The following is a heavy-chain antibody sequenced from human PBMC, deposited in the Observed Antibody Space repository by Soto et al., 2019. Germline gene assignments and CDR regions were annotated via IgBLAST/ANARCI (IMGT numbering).Heavy chain of an antibody. D-gene: IGHD3-16*02. Sequence: GGSLRLSCAASGFTFSSYGMHWVRQAPGKGLEWVAVIWYDGSNKYYADSVKGRFTISRDNSKNALYLQMNSLRAEDTAVYYCARATRYNWFDPWGQGTLVTVSS. J-gene: IGHJ5*02. CDR3: ARATRYNWFDP. CDR2: IWYDGSNK. CDR1: GFTFSSYG. V-gene: IGHV3-33*01.